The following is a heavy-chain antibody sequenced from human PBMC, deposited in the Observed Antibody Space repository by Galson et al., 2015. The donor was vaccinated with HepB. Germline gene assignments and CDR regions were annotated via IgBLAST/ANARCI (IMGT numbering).Heavy chain of an antibody. CDR3: VRTYYDMLTGPVDFQN. Sequence: SLRLSCAGSGITFSDHYMEWVRQAPGRGLEWVGRSRNKVRSYTTAYAASVRGRFTISRDDSKNSLHLQLNSLKTEDTAVYYCVRTYYDMLTGPVDFQNWGQGTLVTVSS. CDR2: SRNKVRSYTT. D-gene: IGHD3-9*01. V-gene: IGHV3-72*01. CDR1: GITFSDHY. J-gene: IGHJ1*01.